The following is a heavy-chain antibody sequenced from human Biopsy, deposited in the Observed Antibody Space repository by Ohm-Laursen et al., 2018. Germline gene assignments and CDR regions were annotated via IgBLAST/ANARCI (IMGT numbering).Heavy chain of an antibody. CDR1: GYIFTGQY. CDR2: INPHSGTT. V-gene: IGHV1-2*02. Sequence: SVKVSCKASGYIFTGQYSHWVRQVPGQGLEWMGLINPHSGTTKFAQDFQGRVTMTRDTSITTAYMELRRLRSDDTAVYYCAKGQDLRGGAEYFQHWGQGALVTVSS. D-gene: IGHD2-15*01. CDR3: AKGQDLRGGAEYFQH. J-gene: IGHJ1*01.